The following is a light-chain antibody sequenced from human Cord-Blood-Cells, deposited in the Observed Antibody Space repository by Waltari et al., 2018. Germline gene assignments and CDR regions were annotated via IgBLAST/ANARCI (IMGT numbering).Light chain of an antibody. J-gene: IGKJ4*01. CDR2: GAS. V-gene: IGKV3-15*01. CDR1: QSVSSN. Sequence: IVMTPPPATLSSSPGYRATLSCRASQSVSSNLAWYQQKPGQAPRLLIYGASTRATGIPARFSGSGSGTEFTLTISSLQSEDFAVYYCQQYNNWLTFGGGTKVEIK. CDR3: QQYNNWLT.